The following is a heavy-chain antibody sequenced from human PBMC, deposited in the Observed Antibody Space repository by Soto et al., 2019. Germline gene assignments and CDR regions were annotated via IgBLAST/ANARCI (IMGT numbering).Heavy chain of an antibody. D-gene: IGHD6-6*01. Sequence: GGSLRLSCAASGFTFSSYAMHWVRQAPGKGLEWVAVISYDGSNKYYADSVKGRFTISRDNSKNTLYLQMNSLRAEDTAVYYCARDRFAGIAARPYYYYYGMDVWGQGTTVTVSS. J-gene: IGHJ6*02. CDR1: GFTFSSYA. V-gene: IGHV3-30-3*01. CDR2: ISYDGSNK. CDR3: ARDRFAGIAARPYYYYYGMDV.